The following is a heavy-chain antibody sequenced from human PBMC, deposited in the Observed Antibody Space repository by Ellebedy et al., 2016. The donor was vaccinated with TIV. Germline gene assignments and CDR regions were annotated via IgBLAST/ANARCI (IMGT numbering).Heavy chain of an antibody. CDR1: GGSISSSSYY. CDR2: INHSGST. Sequence: MPSETLSLTCTVSGGSISSSSYYWSWIRQPPGKGLEWIGEINHSGSTNYNSSLKSRVTISLDTSKNQFSLKLSSVTAADTAVYYCARDDPSGWLDPWGQGTLVTVSS. J-gene: IGHJ5*02. CDR3: ARDDPSGWLDP. V-gene: IGHV4-39*07. D-gene: IGHD3-10*01.